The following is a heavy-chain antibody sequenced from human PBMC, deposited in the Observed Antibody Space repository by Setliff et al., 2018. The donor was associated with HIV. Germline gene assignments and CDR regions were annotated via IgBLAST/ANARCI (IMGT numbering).Heavy chain of an antibody. CDR2: INSDGSST. CDR1: GFTFSSYW. V-gene: IGHV3-74*01. D-gene: IGHD6-13*01. Sequence: TGGSLRLSCAASGFTFSSYWMHWVRQAPGKGLVWVSRINSDGSSTSYADSVKGRFTISRDNAKNTLYLQMNSLRAEDTAVYYCASLIAAAGTGSDWFDPWGQGTLVTVSS. J-gene: IGHJ5*02. CDR3: ASLIAAAGTGSDWFDP.